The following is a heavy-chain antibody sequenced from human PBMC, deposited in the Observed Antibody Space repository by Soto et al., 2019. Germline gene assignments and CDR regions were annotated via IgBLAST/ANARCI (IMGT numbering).Heavy chain of an antibody. CDR1: GFTFSSYW. CDR2: IKQDGSEK. D-gene: IGHD3-22*01. CDR3: TTDPYIVVVP. Sequence: GGSLRLSCAASGFTFSSYWMSWVRQAPGKGLEWVANIKQDGSEKYYVDSVKGRFTISRDDSKNTLYLQMNSLKTEDTAVYYCTTDPYIVVVPWGQGTLVTVSS. V-gene: IGHV3-7*03. J-gene: IGHJ5*02.